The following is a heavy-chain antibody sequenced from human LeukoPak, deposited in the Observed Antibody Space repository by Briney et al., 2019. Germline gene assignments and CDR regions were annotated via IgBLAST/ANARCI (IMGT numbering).Heavy chain of an antibody. D-gene: IGHD2-2*01. V-gene: IGHV3-66*01. CDR3: ARFRTSFKDGDY. Sequence: GGSLRLSCAASGFTVSSNYMGWVRQAPGKGLEWVSVIYSGGSTYYADSVKGRFTISRDNSKNTLYLQMNSLRAEDTAVYYCARFRTSFKDGDYWGQRTLVTVSS. J-gene: IGHJ4*02. CDR2: IYSGGST. CDR1: GFTVSSNY.